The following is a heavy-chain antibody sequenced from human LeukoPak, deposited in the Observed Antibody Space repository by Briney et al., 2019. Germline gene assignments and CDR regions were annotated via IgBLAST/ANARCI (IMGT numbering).Heavy chain of an antibody. J-gene: IGHJ4*02. CDR3: ATYDSWSGYNIAY. D-gene: IGHD3-3*01. CDR2: INRDGSEK. V-gene: IGHV3-7*03. CDR1: GFTLSSRW. Sequence: GGSLRLSCVVSGFTLSSRWMMWVRQAPGEGLEWMTNINRDGSEKNYVDSVKGRFSITRDNAENSLYLQMNSLKVEDSAIYYCATYDSWSGYNIAYWGQGTLVTVSS.